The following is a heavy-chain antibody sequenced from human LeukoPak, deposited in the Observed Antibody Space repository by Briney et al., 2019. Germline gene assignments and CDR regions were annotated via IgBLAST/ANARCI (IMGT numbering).Heavy chain of an antibody. J-gene: IGHJ4*02. V-gene: IGHV3-23*01. CDR3: AKDRDVYYVDLYFDY. D-gene: IGHD4-17*01. CDR2: ICGSGGST. CDR1: GCTFSSYA. Sequence: GGSLRLSCAASGCTFSSYARSWVRQAPGKGLEWVSAICGSGGSTYYADSVTRRFTISTDTSKTTLYLQLNSLRAEATAVYYCAKDRDVYYVDLYFDYWGQGTLVTVSS.